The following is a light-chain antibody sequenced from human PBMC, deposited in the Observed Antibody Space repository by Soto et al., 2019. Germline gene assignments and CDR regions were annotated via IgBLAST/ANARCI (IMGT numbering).Light chain of an antibody. Sequence: QSVLTQPPSASGSPGQSVTISCTCTSSDVGGHDWVSWYQLHPGKAPKLIIYEVTQRPSGVPDRFSGSKSGNTASLTVSGLQAEDEADYYCCSYAGITAVFGTGTKVTVL. J-gene: IGLJ1*01. CDR2: EVT. V-gene: IGLV2-8*01. CDR1: SSDVGGHDW. CDR3: CSYAGITAV.